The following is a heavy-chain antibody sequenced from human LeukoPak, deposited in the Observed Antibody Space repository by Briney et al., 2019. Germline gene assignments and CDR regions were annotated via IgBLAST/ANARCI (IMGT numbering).Heavy chain of an antibody. CDR2: ISGRGGRT. J-gene: IGHJ4*02. CDR1: GFTFSSYA. V-gene: IGHV3-23*01. Sequence: PGGSLRLSCAASGFTFSSYAMTWVRQAPGKGLEWVSGISGRGGRTYYADSVKGRFTISRDNSKTTLYLQMNSLRAEDTAVYYCAKDRGPQVYFFDYWGQGTLVTVSS. CDR3: AKDRGPQVYFFDY. D-gene: IGHD1-14*01.